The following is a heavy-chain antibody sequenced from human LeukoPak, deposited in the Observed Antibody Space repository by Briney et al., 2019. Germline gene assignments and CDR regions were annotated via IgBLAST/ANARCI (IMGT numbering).Heavy chain of an antibody. CDR3: AHGTMYQLDY. CDR2: ILGLGGASRT. D-gene: IGHD2-2*01. V-gene: IGHV3-23*01. J-gene: IGHJ4*02. Sequence: RGSLRLSCTASGFTFGDYAMSWFRQAPGKGLEWVSGILGLGGASRTYYADSVKGRFTISRDNSKNTLYLQMNSLRAEDTAVYYCAHGTMYQLDYWGQGTLVTVSS. CDR1: GFTFGDYA.